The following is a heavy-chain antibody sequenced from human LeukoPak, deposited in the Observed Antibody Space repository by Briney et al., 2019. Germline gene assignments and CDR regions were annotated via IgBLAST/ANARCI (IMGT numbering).Heavy chain of an antibody. D-gene: IGHD6-19*01. V-gene: IGHV3-7*01. J-gene: IGHJ4*02. CDR3: ARDSSGWYTDY. CDR2: IKQDGSEK. CDR1: GFTFSSCW. Sequence: GGSLRLSCAASGFTFSSCWMSWVRRAPGKGLEWVANIKQDGSEKYYVDSVKGRFTISRDNAKNSLYLQMNSLRAEDTAVYYCARDSSGWYTDYWGQGTLVTVSS.